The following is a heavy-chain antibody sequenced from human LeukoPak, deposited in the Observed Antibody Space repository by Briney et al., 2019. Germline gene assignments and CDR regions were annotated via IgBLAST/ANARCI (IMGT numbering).Heavy chain of an antibody. D-gene: IGHD6-19*01. CDR2: IYHSGST. V-gene: IGHV4-30-2*01. CDR3: ARGRGQWLVRNWFDP. CDR1: GGSISSGGYY. J-gene: IGHJ5*02. Sequence: SETLSLTCTVSGGSISSGGYYWSWIRQPPGKGLEWIGYIYHSGSTYYNPSLKSRVTISVDRSKNQFSLNLTSVTAADTAVYYCARGRGQWLVRNWFDPWGQGTLVTVSS.